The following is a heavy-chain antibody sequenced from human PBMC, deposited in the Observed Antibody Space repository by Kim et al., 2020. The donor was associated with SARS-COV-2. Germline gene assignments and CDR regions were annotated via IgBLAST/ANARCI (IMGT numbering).Heavy chain of an antibody. Sequence: SVKVSCKASGGTFSSYAISWVRQAPGQGLEWMGRIIPILGIANYAQKFQGRVTITADKSTSTAYMELSSLRSEDTAVYYCASQHSSSSWGYYYYYMDVWGKGTTVTVSS. CDR2: IIPILGIA. V-gene: IGHV1-69*04. CDR1: GGTFSSYA. CDR3: ASQHSSSSWGYYYYYMDV. D-gene: IGHD6-6*01. J-gene: IGHJ6*03.